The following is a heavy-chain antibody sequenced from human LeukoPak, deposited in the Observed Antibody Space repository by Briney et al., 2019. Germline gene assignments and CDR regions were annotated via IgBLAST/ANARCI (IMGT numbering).Heavy chain of an antibody. D-gene: IGHD1-26*01. Sequence: PGGSLRLSCAASGFTVSGCAMHWVRQAPGKGLEWVAVISYDETKKYYADSVKGRFTISRDTSKNTLYLQMNSLRAEDTAVYYCASYSGSYYDAFDIWGQGTMVTVSS. CDR1: GFTVSGCA. CDR3: ASYSGSYYDAFDI. J-gene: IGHJ3*02. CDR2: ISYDETKK. V-gene: IGHV3-30*14.